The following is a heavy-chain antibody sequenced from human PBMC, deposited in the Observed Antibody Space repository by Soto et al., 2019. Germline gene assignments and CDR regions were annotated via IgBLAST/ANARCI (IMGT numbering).Heavy chain of an antibody. J-gene: IGHJ4*02. D-gene: IGHD2-15*01. CDR1: GYRFTAYD. V-gene: IGHV1-3*04. CDR2: INTATGDT. CDR3: ARTRGYCSGGSCYPLDH. Sequence: QVQLVQSGAGVQKPGATANISCKASGYRFTAYDMHWVRQAHGQRLEWLGWINTATGDTKYSPSFQGRVTLSRDTSATTAYMELSGLRFEDTAVYYCARTRGYCSGGSCYPLDHWGQGTLVTVSS.